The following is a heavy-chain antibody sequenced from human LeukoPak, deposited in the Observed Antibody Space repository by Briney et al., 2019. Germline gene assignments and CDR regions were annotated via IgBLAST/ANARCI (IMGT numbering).Heavy chain of an antibody. J-gene: IGHJ4*02. V-gene: IGHV3-66*01. CDR2: IYSGGST. D-gene: IGHD6-19*01. CDR1: GFTVSSNY. Sequence: AGSLRLACAASGFTVSSNYMSWVRQAPGKGLEWVSVIYSGGSTYYEDSVKGRFTISRDNSKNTLYLQMNSLRAEDTAVYYCATTAVAGTGDYWGQGTLVTVSS. CDR3: ATTAVAGTGDY.